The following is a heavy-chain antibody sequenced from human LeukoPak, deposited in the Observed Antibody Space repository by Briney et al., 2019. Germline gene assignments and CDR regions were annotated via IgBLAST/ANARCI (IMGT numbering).Heavy chain of an antibody. CDR1: GYTFTGYY. D-gene: IGHD1-1*01. J-gene: IGHJ4*02. V-gene: IGHV1-2*06. Sequence: ASVKVSCKASGYTFTGYYMHWVRQAPGQGLEWVGRINPNSGGTNYAQKFQGRVTMTRDTSISTDYMELSRLRSDDTAVYYCARDGANWSDFDYWGQGTLVTVSS. CDR3: ARDGANWSDFDY. CDR2: INPNSGGT.